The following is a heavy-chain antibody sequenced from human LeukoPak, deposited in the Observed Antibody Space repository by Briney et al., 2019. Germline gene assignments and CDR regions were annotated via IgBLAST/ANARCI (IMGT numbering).Heavy chain of an antibody. Sequence: ASVKVSCKASGYTFTSYYMHWVRQAPGQGLEWMGTINPSGGSTSYAQKFQGRVTMTRDTSTSTVYMELSSLRSEDTAVYYCARSPGSSVPHSYGFHDYWGQGTLVTVSS. CDR2: INPSGGST. J-gene: IGHJ4*02. V-gene: IGHV1-46*03. D-gene: IGHD4-17*01. CDR1: GYTFTSYY. CDR3: ARSPGSSVPHSYGFHDY.